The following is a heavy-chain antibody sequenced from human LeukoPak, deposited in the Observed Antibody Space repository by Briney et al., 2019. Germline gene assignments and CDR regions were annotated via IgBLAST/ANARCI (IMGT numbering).Heavy chain of an antibody. CDR2: VSYYGSN. D-gene: IGHD4-11*01. CDR1: GGSISSYY. CDR3: ARTTTTFDD. V-gene: IGHV4-59*01. J-gene: IGHJ4*02. Sequence: SQTLSLTCTVSGGSISSYYWSWVRPPPGKGLEWVGYVSYYGSNNYSPSLKRRASISLCTPKSQDSLNLSSVTTADTAVYYCARTTTTFDDWGQGTLVTVSS.